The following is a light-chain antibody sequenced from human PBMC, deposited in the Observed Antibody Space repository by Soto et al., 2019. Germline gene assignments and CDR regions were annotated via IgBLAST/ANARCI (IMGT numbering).Light chain of an antibody. CDR2: GAS. Sequence: EIVLTQSPATLSMSPGERATLSCRASQSVSSDLALYQQKPGQAPRLLIHGASTRATGIPARFSGSGSGTEFTLTISSLQSEDLAVYYCHQYNNWPPITFGGGNKVEIK. CDR3: HQYNNWPPIT. V-gene: IGKV3-15*01. CDR1: QSVSSD. J-gene: IGKJ4*01.